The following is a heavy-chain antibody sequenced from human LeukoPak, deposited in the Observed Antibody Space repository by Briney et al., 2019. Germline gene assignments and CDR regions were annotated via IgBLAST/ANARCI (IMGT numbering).Heavy chain of an antibody. D-gene: IGHD6-6*01. V-gene: IGHV3-73*01. Sequence: GGSLRLSCAASGFTFFSYGMHWVRQASGKGLEWVGRIRSKANSYATAYAASVKGRFTVSRDDSKNTAYLQMNSLKTEDTAIYYCTRVAARPSGWGQGALVTVSS. CDR1: GFTFFSYG. CDR2: IRSKANSYAT. CDR3: TRVAARPSG. J-gene: IGHJ4*02.